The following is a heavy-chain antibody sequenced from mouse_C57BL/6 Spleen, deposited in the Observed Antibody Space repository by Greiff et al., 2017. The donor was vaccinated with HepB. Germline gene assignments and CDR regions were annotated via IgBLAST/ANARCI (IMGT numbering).Heavy chain of an antibody. CDR2: IWTGGGT. CDR3: ARTMGPGYYDYTGYFDY. J-gene: IGHJ2*01. CDR1: GFSLTSYA. D-gene: IGHD2-4*01. Sequence: QVQLKESGPGLVAPSQSLSITCTVSGFSLTSYAISWVRQPPGKGLEWLGVIWTGGGTNYNSALKSRMSISKDNYKSQVFLKMSSLQTDDTARYYCARTMGPGYYDYTGYFDYWGQGTTLTVSS. V-gene: IGHV2-9-1*01.